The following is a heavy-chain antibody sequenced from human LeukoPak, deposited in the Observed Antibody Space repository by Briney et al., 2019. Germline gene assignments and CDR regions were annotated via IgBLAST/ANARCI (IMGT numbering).Heavy chain of an antibody. D-gene: IGHD2-21*01. CDR2: VYYSGST. Sequence: PSETLSLTCTVSVGSISGSSYYWGWIRQPPGKGLEGLGFVYYSGSTSYNPSLKSRVTISVDTSKDQFSLKLTSVPAADTALYSCARRPPWSQDSGIDFDIWGQGTMVTVSS. CDR3: ARRPPWSQDSGIDFDI. V-gene: IGHV4-39*01. J-gene: IGHJ3*02. CDR1: VGSISGSSYY.